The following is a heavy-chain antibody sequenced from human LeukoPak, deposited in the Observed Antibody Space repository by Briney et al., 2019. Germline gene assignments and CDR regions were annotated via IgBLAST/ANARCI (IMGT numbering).Heavy chain of an antibody. CDR2: INSGGDNT. D-gene: IGHD1-26*01. Sequence: GGSLRLSCAASGFTFSSSAMTWVRQAPGKGLERVSAINSGGDNTVYADYVKGRLTISRDNSKNTLYLQMNSLRAEDTAIYYCTKGGSYAPLDYWGQGTLVTVSS. J-gene: IGHJ4*02. V-gene: IGHV3-23*01. CDR1: GFTFSSSA. CDR3: TKGGSYAPLDY.